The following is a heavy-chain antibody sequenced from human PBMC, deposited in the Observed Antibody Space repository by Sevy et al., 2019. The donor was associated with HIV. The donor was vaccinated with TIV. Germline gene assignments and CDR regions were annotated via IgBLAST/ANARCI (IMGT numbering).Heavy chain of an antibody. Sequence: GGSLRLSCTASGFTFGDYAMSWFRQAPGKGLEWVAFIRSKAYGGTTEVAASVKDRFTISRDDSKSIAYLQMNSLKTEDTAVYYCTRDPLPYYYDSSGYSYYFDYWGQGTLVTVSS. CDR2: IRSKAYGGTT. J-gene: IGHJ4*02. CDR1: GFTFGDYA. CDR3: TRDPLPYYYDSSGYSYYFDY. V-gene: IGHV3-49*03. D-gene: IGHD3-22*01.